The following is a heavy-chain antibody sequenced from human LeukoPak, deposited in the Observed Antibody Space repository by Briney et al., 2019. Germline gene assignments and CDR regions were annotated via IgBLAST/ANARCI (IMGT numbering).Heavy chain of an antibody. CDR2: ISSSGSPI. Sequence: GGSLRLSCVGSGDSFIRHTMIWVRRAPGKGLEWIAYISSSGSPIYYADSAKGRFTVSRDNARTSLFLHMNSLRAEDTAVYYCAREYDSRARFDSWGQGTLVTVSS. D-gene: IGHD6-13*01. J-gene: IGHJ4*02. CDR3: AREYDSRARFDS. CDR1: GDSFIRHT. V-gene: IGHV3-48*01.